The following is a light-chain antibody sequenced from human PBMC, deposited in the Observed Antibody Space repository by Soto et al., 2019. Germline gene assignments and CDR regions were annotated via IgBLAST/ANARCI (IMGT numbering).Light chain of an antibody. CDR1: QGISSF. CDR3: QQRKDYPIT. J-gene: IGKJ4*01. CDR2: AAS. V-gene: IGKV1-9*01. Sequence: DIQLTQSPSFLSASVGDRVTITCRASQGISSFLAWFQQKPGRAPKLLVYAASTLQTGVPSRFSGSGSGTEFTLTISSLQPEDSATYYCQQRKDYPITFGGGTKVDIK.